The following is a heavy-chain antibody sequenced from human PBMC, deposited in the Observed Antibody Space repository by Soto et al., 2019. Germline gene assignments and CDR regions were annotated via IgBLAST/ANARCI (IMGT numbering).Heavy chain of an antibody. CDR3: ARAGGSSGWYVDPGDY. Sequence: QVQLVESGGGVVQPGRSLRLSCAASGFTFSSYGMHWVRQAPGKGLEWVAVIWYDGSNKYYADSVKGRFTISRDNSKNXLYLQMNSLRAEDTAVYYCARAGGSSGWYVDPGDYWGQGTLVTVSS. CDR2: IWYDGSNK. D-gene: IGHD6-19*01. CDR1: GFTFSSYG. V-gene: IGHV3-33*01. J-gene: IGHJ4*02.